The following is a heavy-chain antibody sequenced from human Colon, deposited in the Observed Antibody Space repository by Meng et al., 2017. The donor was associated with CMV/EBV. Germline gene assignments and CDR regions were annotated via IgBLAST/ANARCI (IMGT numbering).Heavy chain of an antibody. Sequence: ESLKISCAASGFTFSSYAMSWVRQSPGRGLEWIGYIYYIGDATYNPSLKSRVTMSIDTSKNQFSLKLTSVTAADTAVYYCARSRDIVIVEATQAVFDIWGQGTMVTVSS. CDR1: GFTFSSYA. D-gene: IGHD2/OR15-2a*01. CDR2: IYYIGDA. CDR3: ARSRDIVIVEATQAVFDI. J-gene: IGHJ3*02. V-gene: IGHV4-59*01.